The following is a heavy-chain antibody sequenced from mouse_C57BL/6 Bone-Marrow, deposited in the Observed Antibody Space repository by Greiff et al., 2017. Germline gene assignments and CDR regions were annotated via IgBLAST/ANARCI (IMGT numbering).Heavy chain of an antibody. CDR2: ILPSIGRT. D-gene: IGHD1-1*01. CDR1: DSEVFPIAY. V-gene: IGHV15-2*01. CDR3: ARQASATVVDYWYFDV. J-gene: IGHJ1*03. Sequence: VQLQQSGSELRSPGSSVKLSCKDFDSEVFPIAYMSWVRQKPGHGFEWIGGILPSIGRTIYGEKFEDKATLDADTLSNTAYLELNSLTFEDSAIYYGARQASATVVDYWYFDVWGTGTTVTVSS.